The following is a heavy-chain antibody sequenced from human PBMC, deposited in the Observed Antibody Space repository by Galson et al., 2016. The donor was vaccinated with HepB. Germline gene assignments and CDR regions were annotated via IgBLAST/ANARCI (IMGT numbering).Heavy chain of an antibody. CDR1: GGSISSSTYY. J-gene: IGHJ4*02. CDR3: ARGFGGGGLGY. CDR2: IYYSGTT. Sequence: ETLSLTCAVSGGSISSSTYYWGWIRQPPGKGLDWIGSIYYSGTTYYNPSLTSRVTISVDKSKNQVSLKLSSVIAAATAVYYWARGFGGGGLGYWGQGTLVTVSS. V-gene: IGHV4-39*07. D-gene: IGHD3-16*01.